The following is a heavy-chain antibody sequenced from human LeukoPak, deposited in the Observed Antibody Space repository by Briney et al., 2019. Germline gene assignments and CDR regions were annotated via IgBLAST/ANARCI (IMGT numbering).Heavy chain of an antibody. CDR2: INRDGSST. Sequence: PGGSLRLSCAVSGFTFSSYWMHWVRQAPGKGLVWVSRINRDGSSTSYADSVKRRFTISRDNTKNTLSLHMNSLRAEDTALYYCAKWFLPIAPAGTEVFWGQGTLVTVSS. CDR3: AKWFLPIAPAGTEVF. V-gene: IGHV3-74*01. D-gene: IGHD6-13*01. J-gene: IGHJ4*02. CDR1: GFTFSSYW.